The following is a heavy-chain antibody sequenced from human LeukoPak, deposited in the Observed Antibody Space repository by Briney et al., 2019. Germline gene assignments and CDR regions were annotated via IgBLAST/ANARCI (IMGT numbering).Heavy chain of an antibody. CDR3: ARDKDYYDSSGYYYVAYFDY. V-gene: IGHV6-1*01. Sequence: SQTLSLTCAISRDSVSSNSAAWNWIRQSPSRGLEWLGRTYYRSKWYNDYAVSVKSRITINPDTSKNQFSLQLNSVTPEDTAVYYCARDKDYYDSSGYYYVAYFDYWGQGTLVTVSS. J-gene: IGHJ4*02. CDR1: RDSVSSNSAA. CDR2: TYYRSKWYN. D-gene: IGHD3-22*01.